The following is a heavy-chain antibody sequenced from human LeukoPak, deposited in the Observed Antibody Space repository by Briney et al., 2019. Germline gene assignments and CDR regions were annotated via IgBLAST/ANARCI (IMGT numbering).Heavy chain of an antibody. CDR2: VTSDSTKT. J-gene: IGHJ3*02. CDR3: ATIKTSEAAFDI. D-gene: IGHD2-21*01. Sequence: GGSLRLSCEASGCTFSRSSMDWVRQAPGRGLEWISSVTSDSTKTYYADSVKGRFTISRDNAKNSLYLQMNSLRPEDTALYYCATIKTSEAAFDIWGQGTMVTVSS. CDR1: GCTFSRSS. V-gene: IGHV3-21*01.